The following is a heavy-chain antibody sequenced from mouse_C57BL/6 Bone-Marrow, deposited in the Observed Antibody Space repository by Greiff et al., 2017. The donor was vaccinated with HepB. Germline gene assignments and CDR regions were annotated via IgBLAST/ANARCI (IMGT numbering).Heavy chain of an antibody. D-gene: IGHD1-1*01. Sequence: EVQLQQSGTVLARPGASVKMSCKTSGYTFTSYWMHWVKQRPGQGLEWIGAIYPGNSDTSYNQKFKGKAKLTAVTSASTAYMELSSLTNEDSAVYYGTRQWYGSSYWYFDVWGTGTTVTVSS. CDR2: IYPGNSDT. CDR1: GYTFTSYW. J-gene: IGHJ1*03. V-gene: IGHV1-5*01. CDR3: TRQWYGSSYWYFDV.